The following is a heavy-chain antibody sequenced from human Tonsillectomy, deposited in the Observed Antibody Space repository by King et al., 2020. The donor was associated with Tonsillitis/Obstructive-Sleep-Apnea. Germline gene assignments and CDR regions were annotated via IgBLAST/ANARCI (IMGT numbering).Heavy chain of an antibody. J-gene: IGHJ4*02. CDR3: AKAAHPDYLYYFDY. D-gene: IGHD4-11*01. CDR1: GFTFDNFA. Sequence: QLVQSGGGLVQPGRSLRLSCAASGFTFDNFAMHWVRQAPGKGLEWVSGISWNGGSMRYADSVKGRFTISRDNAKNSLYLQMNSLRAEDTALYYCAKAAHPDYLYYFDYWGQGTLVTVSS. V-gene: IGHV3-9*01. CDR2: ISWNGGSM.